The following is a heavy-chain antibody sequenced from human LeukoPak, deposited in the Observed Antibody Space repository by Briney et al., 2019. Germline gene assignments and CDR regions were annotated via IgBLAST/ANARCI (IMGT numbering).Heavy chain of an antibody. V-gene: IGHV3-7*05. CDR1: GFTFSTYW. CDR2: IKQDGSEE. CDR3: ARDPYSSTWSYGMDV. D-gene: IGHD6-6*01. J-gene: IGHJ6*02. Sequence: GGSLILSCAASGFTFSTYWMSWVRQAPGKGLEWVANIKQDGSEEVYVDSVRGRFTISRDNAKNSLFLQMNTLRAEDTAVYYCARDPYSSTWSYGMDVWGQGTTVTVSS.